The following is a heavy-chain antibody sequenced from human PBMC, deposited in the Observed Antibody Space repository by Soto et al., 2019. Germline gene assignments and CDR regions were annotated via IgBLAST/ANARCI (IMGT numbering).Heavy chain of an antibody. V-gene: IGHV4-31*03. CDR1: GGSISSGGYY. CDR3: ARDSGQGDPGYYGMDV. Sequence: PSETLSLTCTVSGGSISSGGYYWSWIRQHPGRGLEWIGYIYYSGSTYYNPSLKSRVTISVDTSKNQFSLKLSSVTAADTAVYYCARDSGQGDPGYYGMDVWGQGTTVTVSS. D-gene: IGHD1-26*01. CDR2: IYYSGST. J-gene: IGHJ6*02.